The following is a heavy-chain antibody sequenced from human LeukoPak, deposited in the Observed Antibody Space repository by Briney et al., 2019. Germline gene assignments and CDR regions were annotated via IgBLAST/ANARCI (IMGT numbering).Heavy chain of an antibody. V-gene: IGHV4-59*01. Sequence: ASETLSLTCTVPGGSISSYYWSWIRQPPGKGLEWIGYIYYSGSTNYNPSLKSRVTISVDTSKNQFSLKLSSVTAADTAVYYCARDRRITMVRGVISGMDVWGQGTTVTVSS. CDR2: IYYSGST. CDR3: ARDRRITMVRGVISGMDV. D-gene: IGHD3-10*01. J-gene: IGHJ6*02. CDR1: GGSISSYY.